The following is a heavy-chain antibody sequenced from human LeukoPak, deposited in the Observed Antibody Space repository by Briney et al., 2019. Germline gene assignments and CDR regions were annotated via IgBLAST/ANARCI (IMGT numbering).Heavy chain of an antibody. D-gene: IGHD3-3*01. CDR1: GFTFSDYY. CDR3: ARGVRFLEWLTYYGMDV. Sequence: PGGSLRLSCAASGFTFSDYYMSWIRQAPGKGLEWVSYISSSGSTIYYADSVKGRFTISRDNAKNSLYLQMNSLRAEDTAVYYCARGVRFLEWLTYYGMDVWGQGTTVTVSS. V-gene: IGHV3-11*01. CDR2: ISSSGSTI. J-gene: IGHJ6*02.